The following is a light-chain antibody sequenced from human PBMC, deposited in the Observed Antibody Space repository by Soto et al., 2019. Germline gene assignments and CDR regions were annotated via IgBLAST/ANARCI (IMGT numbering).Light chain of an antibody. V-gene: IGKV1-5*01. CDR1: QSISSW. J-gene: IGKJ4*01. CDR3: QQYNDWLLT. Sequence: DIQMTQSPSTLSASVGDRVTITCRASQSISSWLAWYQQKPGKAPKLLIYAASTLQSGVPSRFSGSGSGTDFTLTISCLQSEDFAVYYCQQYNDWLLTFGGGTKVDIK. CDR2: AAS.